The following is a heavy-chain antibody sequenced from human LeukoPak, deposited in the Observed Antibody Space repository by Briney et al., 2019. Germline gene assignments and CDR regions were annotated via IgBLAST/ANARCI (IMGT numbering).Heavy chain of an antibody. J-gene: IGHJ5*02. Sequence: ASVKVSCKASGYTFTGYYMHWVRQAPGQGLEWMGWINPNSGGTNYAQKFQGRATMTRDTSISTAYMELSRLRSDDTAVYYCARDMKRMDIVVVPAARDPSNWFDPWGQGTLVTVSS. V-gene: IGHV1-2*02. CDR2: INPNSGGT. D-gene: IGHD2-2*03. CDR1: GYTFTGYY. CDR3: ARDMKRMDIVVVPAARDPSNWFDP.